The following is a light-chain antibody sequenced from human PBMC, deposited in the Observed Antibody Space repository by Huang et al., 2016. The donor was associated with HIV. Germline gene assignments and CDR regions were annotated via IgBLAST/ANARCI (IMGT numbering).Light chain of an antibody. CDR3: QQYYSTPWT. CDR2: WTS. V-gene: IGKV4-1*01. J-gene: IGKJ1*01. CDR1: QSVLYSSNNKNY. Sequence: DIVMTQSPDSLAVSLGERATIHCKSSQSVLYSSNNKNYLAWYQQKPGQPPKLLIYWTSTRESRVPDRFSGSGSGTDFTLTISSLQAEDVAVYYCQQYYSTPWTFGQGTKVGIK.